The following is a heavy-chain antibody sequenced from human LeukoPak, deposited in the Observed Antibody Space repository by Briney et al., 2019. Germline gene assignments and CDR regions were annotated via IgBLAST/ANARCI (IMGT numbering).Heavy chain of an antibody. V-gene: IGHV1-69*08. CDR3: AKQGAPRSGGDYYSY. CDR1: GDNFGTYI. D-gene: IGHD2-15*01. J-gene: IGHJ4*02. CDR2: IIPILNTI. Sequence: SVKVSCKASGDNFGTYILSWFRQAPGRGLEWMGRIIPILNTIDYAQKFQGRVTVTADKSTNTAYLELSSLKSEDTAMYYCAKQGAPRSGGDYYSYWGQGTLVIVSS.